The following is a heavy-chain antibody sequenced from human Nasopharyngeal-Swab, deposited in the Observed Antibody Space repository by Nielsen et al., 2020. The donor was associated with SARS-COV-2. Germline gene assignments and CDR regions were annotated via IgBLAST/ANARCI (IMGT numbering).Heavy chain of an antibody. CDR2: INTGNGYT. CDR3: AREGLYSSSSDVDY. D-gene: IGHD6-6*01. J-gene: IGHJ4*02. CDR1: GYTFTNSP. V-gene: IGHV1-3*04. Sequence: ASVKISCKTCGYTFTNSPIHWVRQAPGQRLEWVGWINTGNGYTQYSQKFQGRVTITRDISASTAYMELSSLTSEDTAVYYCAREGLYSSSSDVDYWGQGTLVTVSS.